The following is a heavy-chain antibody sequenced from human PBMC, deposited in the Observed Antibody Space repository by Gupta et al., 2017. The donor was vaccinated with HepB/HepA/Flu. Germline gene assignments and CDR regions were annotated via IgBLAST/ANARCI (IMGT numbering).Heavy chain of an antibody. CDR1: GGSVRTRNW. CDR3: ARLGRGMLLAAWGYVDY. V-gene: IGHV4-4*02. D-gene: IGHD1-26*01. Sequence: VQLQESVPGLVQPSGTLSLTCAVSGGSVRTRNWWSWVRHPPGKGLEWIGEIYDSGSTNYTPALKSLVTISVDKSKNQYSLKLSYVTAADTAVYDCARLGRGMLLAAWGYVDYWGQGTLVTVSS. CDR2: IYDSGST. J-gene: IGHJ4*02.